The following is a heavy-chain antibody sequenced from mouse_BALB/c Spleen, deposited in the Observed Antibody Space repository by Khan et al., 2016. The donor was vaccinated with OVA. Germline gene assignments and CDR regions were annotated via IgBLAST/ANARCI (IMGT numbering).Heavy chain of an antibody. CDR1: GFTFTSYG. CDR2: ISSDSNTI. D-gene: IGHD1-1*01. V-gene: IGHV5-17*02. J-gene: IGHJ2*01. CDR3: ETSDFYECYFDN. Sequence: EVELVESGGGLVQSGGSRKLSCAASGFTFTSYGMHWIRQAPEKGLEWVAYISSDSNTIYYADTVKGRFTISRDNPKNTLFLQMTSLRSGDTDMYFCETSDFYECYFDNWGQGTTLTVSA.